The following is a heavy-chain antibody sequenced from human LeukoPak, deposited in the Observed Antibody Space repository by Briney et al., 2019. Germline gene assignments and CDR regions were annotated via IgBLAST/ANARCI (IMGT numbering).Heavy chain of an antibody. J-gene: IGHJ4*02. CDR1: GYTFTGYY. V-gene: IGHV1-24*01. Sequence: ASVTVSCKASGYTFTGYYMHWVRQAPGKGLEWMGGFDPEDGETIYAQKFQGRVTMTEDTSTDTAYMELSSLRSEDTAVYYCATNIITMVRGVIIFSLDYWGQGTLVTVSS. D-gene: IGHD3-10*01. CDR2: FDPEDGET. CDR3: ATNIITMVRGVIIFSLDY.